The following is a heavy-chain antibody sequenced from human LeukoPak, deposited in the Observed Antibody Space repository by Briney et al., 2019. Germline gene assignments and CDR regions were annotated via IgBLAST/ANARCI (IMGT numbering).Heavy chain of an antibody. J-gene: IGHJ5*02. CDR3: AKDPYSSGSGISWGWLDP. D-gene: IGHD3-10*01. V-gene: IGHV3-43*01. Sequence: GGSLRLSCAASGFTFDDCTMHWVRQAPGKGLEWVSLINWDGGSTYYADSVKGRFTISRDNSKNTLYLQMNSLRAEDTAIYYCAKDPYSSGSGISWGWLDPWGQGTLVTVSS. CDR2: INWDGGST. CDR1: GFTFDDCT.